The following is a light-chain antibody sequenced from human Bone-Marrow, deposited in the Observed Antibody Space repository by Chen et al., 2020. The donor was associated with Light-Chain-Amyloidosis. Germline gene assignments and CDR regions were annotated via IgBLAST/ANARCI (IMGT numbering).Light chain of an antibody. J-gene: IGLJ1*01. CDR1: SSDVGGDNH. Sequence: QSALTQPASVSASPGQSLTISCTGTSSDVGGDNHVSWYQQHPDKAPKLMIYEVTNRPSWVPDRFSGSKSDNTASLNISGLQTEDEADYFCSSYTITNTLVFGSGTRVTVL. CDR3: SSYTITNTLV. V-gene: IGLV2-14*01. CDR2: EVT.